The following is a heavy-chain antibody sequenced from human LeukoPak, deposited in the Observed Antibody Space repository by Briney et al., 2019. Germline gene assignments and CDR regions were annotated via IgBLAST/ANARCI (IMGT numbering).Heavy chain of an antibody. J-gene: IGHJ3*02. CDR2: VYYSGNT. CDR1: GCSISTYY. Sequence: SETLSLTCTVSGCSISTYYRSWIRQPPGKGLEWISHVYYSGNTNSSPSVKSRVTISVDTSKNLFSRGLSSVTAADTAVYYCARGYTPDTFDIWGQGTMVSVSS. V-gene: IGHV4-59*01. CDR3: ARGYTPDTFDI. D-gene: IGHD5-18*01.